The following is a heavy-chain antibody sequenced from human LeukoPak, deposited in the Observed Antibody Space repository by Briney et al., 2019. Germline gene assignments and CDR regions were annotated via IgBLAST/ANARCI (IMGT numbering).Heavy chain of an antibody. J-gene: IGHJ5*02. Sequence: ASVKVSCKAFGYTFTSYGISWVRQAPGKGLEWMGIINPSGGSTNYAQKFQGRVTMTRDTSASTVYMELTSLRSEDTAVYYCARTSNPRNWFDPWGQGTLVTVSP. CDR2: INPSGGST. V-gene: IGHV1-46*01. CDR3: ARTSNPRNWFDP. CDR1: GYTFTSYG.